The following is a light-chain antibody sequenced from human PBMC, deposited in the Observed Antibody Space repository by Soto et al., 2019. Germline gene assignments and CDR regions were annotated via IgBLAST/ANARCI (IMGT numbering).Light chain of an antibody. CDR1: SSDVGAYNY. CDR2: EVS. J-gene: IGLJ2*01. V-gene: IGLV2-14*01. CDR3: NSYTSINTIV. Sequence: QSVLTQPASVSGSPGQSITISCTGTSSDVGAYNYFSWYQQHPGKAHKLMIFEVSDRPSGVSNRFSGSKSGNTASLTISGLQAKDEADYYCNSYTSINTIVFGGGTKLTVL.